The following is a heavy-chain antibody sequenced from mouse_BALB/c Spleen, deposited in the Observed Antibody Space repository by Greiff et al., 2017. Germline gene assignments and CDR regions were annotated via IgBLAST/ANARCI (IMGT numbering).Heavy chain of an antibody. D-gene: IGHD2-14*01. J-gene: IGHJ1*01. Sequence: VQLVESGPGLVAPSQSLSITCTVSGFSLTSYGVHWVRQPPGKGLEWLGVIWAGGSTNYNSALMSRLSISKDNSKSQVFLKMNSLQTDDTAMYYCARDVGLGYDGPRGYFDVWGAGTTVTVSS. CDR1: GFSLTSYG. V-gene: IGHV2-9*02. CDR2: IWAGGST. CDR3: ARDVGLGYDGPRGYFDV.